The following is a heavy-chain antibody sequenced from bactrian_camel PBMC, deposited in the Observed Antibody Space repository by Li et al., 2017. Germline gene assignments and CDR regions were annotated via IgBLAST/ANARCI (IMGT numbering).Heavy chain of an antibody. CDR1: GYTYSTYL. Sequence: QLVESGGGSVQAGGSLRLSCAASGYTYSTYLMGWFRQAPGKEREGVAAIYTGVGTTYYTDSVKGRFTISQDNAKNTLYLQMNSLKPVDTAMYYCAASRLRRDEYKYWGQGTQVTVS. J-gene: IGHJ4*01. CDR3: AASRLRRDEYKY. V-gene: IGHV3S28*01. CDR2: IYTGVGTT. D-gene: IGHD6*01.